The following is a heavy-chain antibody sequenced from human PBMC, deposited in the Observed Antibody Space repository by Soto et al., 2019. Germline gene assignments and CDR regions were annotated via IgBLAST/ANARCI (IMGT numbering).Heavy chain of an antibody. CDR3: AKSLTMIVVVIGFGP. V-gene: IGHV3-23*01. D-gene: IGHD3-22*01. Sequence: GGSLRLSCAASGFTFSSYAMSWVRQAPGKGLEWVSAISGSGGSTYYADSVKGRFTISRDNSKNTLYLQMNSLRAEDTAVYYCAKSLTMIVVVIGFGPWGQGTLVTVSS. CDR2: ISGSGGST. CDR1: GFTFSSYA. J-gene: IGHJ5*02.